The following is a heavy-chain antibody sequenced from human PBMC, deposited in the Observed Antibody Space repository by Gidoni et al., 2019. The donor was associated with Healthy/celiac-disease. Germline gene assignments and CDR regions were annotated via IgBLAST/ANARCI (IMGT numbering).Heavy chain of an antibody. D-gene: IGHD3-3*01. CDR3: AKAASQITIFGVVIIEGYFDY. CDR1: GFTFSSYA. CDR2: IRGRGGST. J-gene: IGHJ4*02. Sequence: EVQLLESGGGLVQPGGSLRLSCAASGFTFSSYAMSWVRQAPGKGLAWFSAIRGRGGSTYYADSVKGRFTISKDNSKNTRYLQMNSLRAEDTAVYYWAKAASQITIFGVVIIEGYFDYWGQGTLVTVSS. V-gene: IGHV3-23*01.